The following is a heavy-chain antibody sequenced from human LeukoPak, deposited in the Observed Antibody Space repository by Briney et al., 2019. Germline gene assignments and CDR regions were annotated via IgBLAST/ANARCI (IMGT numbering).Heavy chain of an antibody. CDR2: IYYSGST. Sequence: SETLPLTCTVSGGSISSYYWSWIRQHPGKGLEWIGYIYYSGSTNYNPSLKSRVTISVDTSKNQFSLKLSSVTAADTAVYYCATIRDGYNYFDYWGQGTLVTVSS. D-gene: IGHD5-24*01. J-gene: IGHJ4*02. CDR1: GGSISSYY. V-gene: IGHV4-59*01. CDR3: ATIRDGYNYFDY.